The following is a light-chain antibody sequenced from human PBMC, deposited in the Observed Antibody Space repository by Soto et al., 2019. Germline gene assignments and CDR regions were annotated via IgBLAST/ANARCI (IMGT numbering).Light chain of an antibody. CDR3: QSYDSSLSADYV. J-gene: IGLJ1*01. V-gene: IGLV1-40*01. Sequence: SVLTQPPSVSGAPGQRVTISCTGSSSNIGAGYDVHWYQQLPGTAPKLLIYGNINRPSGVPDRFSGSKSGTSASLAITGLQAEDEADYYCQSYDSSLSADYVFGTGTKLTVL. CDR1: SSNIGAGYD. CDR2: GNI.